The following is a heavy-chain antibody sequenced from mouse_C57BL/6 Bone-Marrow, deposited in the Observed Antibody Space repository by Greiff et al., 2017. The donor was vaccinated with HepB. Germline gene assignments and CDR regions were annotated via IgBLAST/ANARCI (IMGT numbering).Heavy chain of an antibody. D-gene: IGHD6-2*01. CDR3: ARCGFQSFYFDY. V-gene: IGHV1-63*01. CDR1: GYTFTNYW. J-gene: IGHJ2*01. CDR2: IYPGGGYT. Sequence: QVQLQQSGAELVRPGTSVKMSCKASGYTFTNYWIGWAKQRPGHGLEWIGDIYPGGGYTNYNEKFKGEATLTADKSSSTAYMQFSSLTSEDSAIYYCARCGFQSFYFDYWGQGTTLTVSS.